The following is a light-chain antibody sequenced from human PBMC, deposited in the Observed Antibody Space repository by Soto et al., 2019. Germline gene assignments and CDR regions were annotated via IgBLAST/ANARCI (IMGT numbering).Light chain of an antibody. Sequence: IVMRQSPATLSVSQGERATLSCRASQTVSSNLAWYQQKPGQAPRLLIYGAFNRATGIPARFSGSGSGTDFTLTISRLEPEDFAVYYCQQYGSHPLTFGGGTKVDI. CDR2: GAF. J-gene: IGKJ4*01. V-gene: IGKV3D-15*01. CDR1: QTVSSN. CDR3: QQYGSHPLT.